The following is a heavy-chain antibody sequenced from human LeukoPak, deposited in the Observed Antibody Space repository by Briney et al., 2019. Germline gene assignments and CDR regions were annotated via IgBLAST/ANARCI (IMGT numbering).Heavy chain of an antibody. J-gene: IGHJ4*02. D-gene: IGHD4/OR15-4a*01. V-gene: IGHV3-7*01. CDR1: GFTVFNYW. CDR3: ARDVDYANPRHDY. Sequence: SGGSLRLSCAASGFTVFNYWMSWVRQAPGKGLGWVANINLDGSQKYYVDSLKGRFTISRDNAKNSLYLQMNSLRAEDTAVYYCARDVDYANPRHDYWGQGTLVTVSS. CDR2: INLDGSQK.